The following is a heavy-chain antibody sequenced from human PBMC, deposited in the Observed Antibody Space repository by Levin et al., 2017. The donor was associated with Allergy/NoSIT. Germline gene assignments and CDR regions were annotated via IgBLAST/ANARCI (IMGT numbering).Heavy chain of an antibody. CDR1: GGSFSGYY. V-gene: IGHV4-34*01. D-gene: IGHD6-19*01. J-gene: IGHJ2*01. CDR3: ARGPRWFMAGTAYWYFDL. Sequence: ASETLSLTCAVYGGSFSGYYWSWIRQPPGKGLEWIGEINHSGSTNYNPSLKSRVTISVDTSKNQFSLKLSSVTAADTAVYYCARGPRWFMAGTAYWYFDLWGRGTLVTVSS. CDR2: INHSGST.